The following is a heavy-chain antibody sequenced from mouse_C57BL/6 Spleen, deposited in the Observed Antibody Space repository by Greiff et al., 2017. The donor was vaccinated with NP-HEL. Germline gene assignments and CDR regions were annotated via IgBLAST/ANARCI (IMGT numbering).Heavy chain of an antibody. CDR3: ALMVNYAMDY. J-gene: IGHJ4*01. Sequence: VQLQQSGAELVRPGASVKLSCKASGYTFTDYYINWVKQRPGQGLEWIARIYPGSGNTYYNEKFKGKATLTAEKSSSTAYMQLSSLTSEDSAVYFCALMVNYAMDYWGQGTSVTVSS. CDR1: GYTFTDYY. V-gene: IGHV1-76*01. D-gene: IGHD2-2*01. CDR2: IYPGSGNT.